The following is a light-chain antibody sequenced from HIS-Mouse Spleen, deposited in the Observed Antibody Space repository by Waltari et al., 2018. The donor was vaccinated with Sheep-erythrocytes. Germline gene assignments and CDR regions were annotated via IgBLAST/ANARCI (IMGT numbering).Light chain of an antibody. V-gene: IGLV2-23*01. CDR3: CSYAGSSTPWV. J-gene: IGLJ3*02. CDR2: EGR. Sequence: QSALTQPASVSGSPGQSITTSCTGTSSDVGSYNLVSWYQQHPGKAPKLMIYEGRKRPSGVSNRFSGSKSGNTASLTISGLQAEDEADYYCCSYAGSSTPWVFGGGTKLTVL. CDR1: SSDVGSYNL.